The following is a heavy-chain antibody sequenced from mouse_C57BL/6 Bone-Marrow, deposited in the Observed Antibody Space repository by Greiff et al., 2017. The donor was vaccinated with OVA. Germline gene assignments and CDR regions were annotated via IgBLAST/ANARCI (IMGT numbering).Heavy chain of an antibody. J-gene: IGHJ2*01. D-gene: IGHD1-1*01. Sequence: VKLQESGAELMKPGASVKLSCKATGYTFTGYWIEWVKQRPGHGLEWIGAILPGSGSTNYNEKFKGKATFTANTSSNTAYMQLSSLTTEDSAIYYCARGGYYYGSTNYFDYWGQGTTLTVSS. CDR2: ILPGSGST. CDR3: ARGGYYYGSTNYFDY. CDR1: GYTFTGYW. V-gene: IGHV1-9*01.